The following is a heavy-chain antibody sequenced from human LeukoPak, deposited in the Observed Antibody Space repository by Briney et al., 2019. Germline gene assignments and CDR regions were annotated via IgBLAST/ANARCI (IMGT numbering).Heavy chain of an antibody. CDR2: IYSGGST. CDR3: ARQHCSGGDCYFFD. V-gene: IGHV3-53*01. CDR1: GFTVSSNY. D-gene: IGHD2-15*01. J-gene: IGHJ4*02. Sequence: GGSLRLSCAASGFTVSSNYMSWVRQAPGKGLEWVSVIYSGGSTYHADSVKGRFTISRDNSKNTLYLQLNSLRAEDTAVYYCARQHCSGGDCYFFDWGQGTLVTVSS.